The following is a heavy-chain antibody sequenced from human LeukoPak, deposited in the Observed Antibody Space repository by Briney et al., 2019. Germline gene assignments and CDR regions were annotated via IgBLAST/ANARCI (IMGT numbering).Heavy chain of an antibody. D-gene: IGHD3-22*01. CDR1: GFTFSSYA. CDR2: ISYDGSNK. Sequence: PGTSLRLSCAASGFTFSSYAMHWVRQAPGKGLEWVAVISYDGSNKYYADSVKGRFTISRDNSKNTLYLQMNSLRAEDTAVYYCASPPDYYDSSGGKGFFAYWGQGTLVTVSS. V-gene: IGHV3-30-3*02. J-gene: IGHJ4*02. CDR3: ASPPDYYDSSGGKGFFAY.